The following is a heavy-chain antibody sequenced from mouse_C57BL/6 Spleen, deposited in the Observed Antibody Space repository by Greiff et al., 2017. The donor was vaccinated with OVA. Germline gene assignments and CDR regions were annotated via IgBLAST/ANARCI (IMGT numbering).Heavy chain of an antibody. CDR1: GYAFTNYL. Sequence: QVQLQQSGAELVRPGTSVKVSCKASGYAFTNYLIEWVKQRPGQGLEWIGVINPGSGGTNYNEKFKGKATLTADKSSSTAYMQLSSLTSEDSAVYVCANYGSSDWYFDVWGTGTTVTVSS. D-gene: IGHD1-1*01. CDR2: INPGSGGT. CDR3: ANYGSSDWYFDV. V-gene: IGHV1-54*01. J-gene: IGHJ1*03.